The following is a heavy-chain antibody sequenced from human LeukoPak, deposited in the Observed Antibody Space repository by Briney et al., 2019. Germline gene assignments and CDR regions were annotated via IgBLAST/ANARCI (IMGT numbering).Heavy chain of an antibody. CDR2: IYPGDSDT. CDR3: ARLVSGSGSVLNY. V-gene: IGHV5-51*01. CDR1: GYSFTSYW. D-gene: IGHD3-10*01. Sequence: GESLKTSSKGSGYSFTSYWIGWVRQMPGKGLEWMGIIYPGDSDTRYSPSFQGQVTISADKSISTAYLQWSSLKAADTAMYYCARLVSGSGSVLNYWVQGTLVIVSS. J-gene: IGHJ4*02.